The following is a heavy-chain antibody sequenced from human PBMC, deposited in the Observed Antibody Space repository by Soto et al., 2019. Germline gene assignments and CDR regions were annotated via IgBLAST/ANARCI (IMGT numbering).Heavy chain of an antibody. D-gene: IGHD3-10*01. V-gene: IGHV3-33*01. J-gene: IGHJ4*02. CDR3: ARDGGTGTSDD. CDR1: GFAFSAYG. CDR2: IYYDGSNK. Sequence: QVQLVESGGGVVQPGRSLRLSCEASGFAFSAYGMHWVRQAPGKGLEWVAMIYYDGSNKYYADSVKGRFTISRDNSKNTLSLHKSSQRAEDTALYYCARDGGTGTSDDWGQGTLVTGSS.